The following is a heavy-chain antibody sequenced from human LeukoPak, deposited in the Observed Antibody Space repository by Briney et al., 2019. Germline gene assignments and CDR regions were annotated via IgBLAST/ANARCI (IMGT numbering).Heavy chain of an antibody. CDR1: GFTFSSYS. CDR3: ARGYSYGYDS. V-gene: IGHV3-48*04. D-gene: IGHD5-18*01. CDR2: ISSSGSTI. Sequence: PGGSLRLSCAASGFTFSSYSMNWVRQAPGRGLEWVSYISSSGSTIHYADSVKGRFTISRDNAKNSLYLQMNSLRGDDTAVYYCARGYSYGYDSWGQGTLVTVSS. J-gene: IGHJ5*01.